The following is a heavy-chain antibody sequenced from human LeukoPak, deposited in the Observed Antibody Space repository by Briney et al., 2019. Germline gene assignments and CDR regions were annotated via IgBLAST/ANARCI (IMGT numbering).Heavy chain of an antibody. V-gene: IGHV4-39*01. CDR3: ARQINDFWSGYSNGPVGYYYYYMDV. J-gene: IGHJ6*03. D-gene: IGHD3-3*01. Sequence: PSETLSLTCTVSGGSISSSSYYWGWIRQPPGKGLEWIGSIYYSGSTYYNPSLKSRVTISVDTSKNQFSLKLSSVTAADTAVYYCARQINDFWSGYSNGPVGYYYYYMDVWGKGTTVTVSS. CDR2: IYYSGST. CDR1: GGSISSSSYY.